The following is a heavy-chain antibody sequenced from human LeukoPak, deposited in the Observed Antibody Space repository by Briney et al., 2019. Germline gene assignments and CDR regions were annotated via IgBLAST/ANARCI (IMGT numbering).Heavy chain of an antibody. CDR1: GFAFSTYW. CDR3: TRRVGSSGYLFDY. Sequence: GGSLRLSCAASGFAFSTYWMHWVRQAPGKGLVWVSRLSPDGSSSVSADSVKGRFTVSRDNAKNTLYLQMNSLKTEDTAVYYCTRRVGSSGYLFDYWGQGTLVTVSS. CDR2: LSPDGSSS. J-gene: IGHJ4*02. V-gene: IGHV3-74*01. D-gene: IGHD3-22*01.